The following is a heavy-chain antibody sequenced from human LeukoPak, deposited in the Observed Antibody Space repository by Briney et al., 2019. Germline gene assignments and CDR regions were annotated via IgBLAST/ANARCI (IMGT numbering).Heavy chain of an antibody. J-gene: IGHJ4*02. CDR3: ARGGYDYSNYFDY. D-gene: IGHD4-11*01. CDR1: GFTFSSYS. V-gene: IGHV3-21*01. CDR2: ISSSSSYI. Sequence: GGSLRLSCAASGFTFSSYSMNWVRQAPGKGLEWVSSISSSSSYIYYADSVKGRFTVSRDNAKNSLYLQMNSLRAEDTAVYYCARGGYDYSNYFDYWGQGTLVTVSS.